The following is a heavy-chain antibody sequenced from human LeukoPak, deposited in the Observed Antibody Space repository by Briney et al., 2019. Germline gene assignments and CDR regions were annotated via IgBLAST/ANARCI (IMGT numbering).Heavy chain of an antibody. CDR1: GGSFSGYY. CDR2: INHSGST. J-gene: IGHJ4*02. CDR3: ARVYKWGYQLLYYFDY. D-gene: IGHD2-2*01. V-gene: IGHV4-34*01. Sequence: SETPSLTCAVYGGSFSGYYWSWIRQPPGKGLEWIGEINHSGSTNYNSSLKSRVTISVDTSKNQFSLKLSSVTAADTAVYYCARVYKWGYQLLYYFDYWGQGTLVTVSS.